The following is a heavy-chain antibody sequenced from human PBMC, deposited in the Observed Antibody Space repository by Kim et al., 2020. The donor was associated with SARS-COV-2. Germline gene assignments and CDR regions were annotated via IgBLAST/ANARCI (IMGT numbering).Heavy chain of an antibody. Sequence: ASVKVSCKASGYTFTTYAMNWVRQAPGQGLEWMGWINTNTGNPTYAQGFTGRFVFSLDTSVSTAYLQISSLKAEDTALYYCARDGIYYGSGTYKFGYWGHGTLVTVSS. V-gene: IGHV7-4-1*02. D-gene: IGHD3-10*01. CDR1: GYTFTTYA. CDR3: ARDGIYYGSGTYKFGY. CDR2: INTNTGNP. J-gene: IGHJ4*01.